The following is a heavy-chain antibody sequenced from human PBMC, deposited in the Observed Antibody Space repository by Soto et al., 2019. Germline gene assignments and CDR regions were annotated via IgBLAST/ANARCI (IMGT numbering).Heavy chain of an antibody. D-gene: IGHD3-16*01. CDR1: GYTFTSYG. Sequence: ASVKVSCKASGYTFTSYGINWVRQAPGQGLEWMGWISAYNGKTNYAQKVQGRVTMTTDTSTSTAYMELRSLRSDDTAVYYCARGPKSGGGRGRGFAAGGKGTMVTVSS. CDR3: ARGPKSGGGRGRGFAA. V-gene: IGHV1-18*01. CDR2: ISAYNGKT. J-gene: IGHJ5*02.